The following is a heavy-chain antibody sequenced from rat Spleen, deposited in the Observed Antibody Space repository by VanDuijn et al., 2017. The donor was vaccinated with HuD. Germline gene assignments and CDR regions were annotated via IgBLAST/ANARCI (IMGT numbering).Heavy chain of an antibody. D-gene: IGHD4-3*01. CDR2: ITSGGSNT. CDR1: GFTFSSFA. V-gene: IGHV5-25*01. CDR3: AKGFGVRDY. Sequence: EVQLVESGGGLVQPGRSLKLSCAASGFTFSSFAMAWVRQAPKKGLEWVATITSGGSNTYYPDSVKGRFTISRDNAKSTLYLQMDSLRSEDTATYYWAKGFGVRDYWGQGVMVTVSS. J-gene: IGHJ2*01.